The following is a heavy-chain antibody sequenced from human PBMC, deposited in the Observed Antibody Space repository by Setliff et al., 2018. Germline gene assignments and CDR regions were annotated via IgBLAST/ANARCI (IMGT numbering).Heavy chain of an antibody. CDR3: ARARSPHLSLIYHMDV. CDR1: GYTFTGYY. V-gene: IGHV1-2*06. J-gene: IGHJ6*03. D-gene: IGHD3-10*01. Sequence: ASVKVSCKASGYTFTGYYMHWVRQAPGQGLEWMGRINPNSGGTNYAQKFQGRVTMTRDTSISTAYMELSRLRSDDTAVYYCARARSPHLSLIYHMDVWGKGTTVTVSS. CDR2: INPNSGGT.